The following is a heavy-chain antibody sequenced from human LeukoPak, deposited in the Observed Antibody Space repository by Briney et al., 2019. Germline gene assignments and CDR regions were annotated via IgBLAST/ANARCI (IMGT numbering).Heavy chain of an antibody. J-gene: IGHJ6*02. CDR3: AGGLCSSVLTYYYYYGMDV. Sequence: ASVKVSCKASGYTFTSYDINWVRQATGQGLEWMGWMNPNSGNTGYAQKFQGRVTMTRNTSISTAYMELSSLRSEDTAVYYCAGGLCSSVLTYYYYYGMDVWGQGTTVTVSS. CDR2: MNPNSGNT. CDR1: GYTFTSYD. V-gene: IGHV1-8*01. D-gene: IGHD2-2*01.